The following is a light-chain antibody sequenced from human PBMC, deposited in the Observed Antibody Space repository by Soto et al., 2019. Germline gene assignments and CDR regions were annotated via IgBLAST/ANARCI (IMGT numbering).Light chain of an antibody. CDR3: QQYNSYS. CDR2: HAS. CDR1: QSISIY. V-gene: IGKV1-5*01. Sequence: DIQMTQSPSSLSGSVGDRVTITCRASQSISIYLNWYQQKPGTAPKVLINHASSLQSGVPSRFSGSGSGTEFTLTISSLQPDDFATYYCQQYNSYSFGQGTKVDIK. J-gene: IGKJ1*01.